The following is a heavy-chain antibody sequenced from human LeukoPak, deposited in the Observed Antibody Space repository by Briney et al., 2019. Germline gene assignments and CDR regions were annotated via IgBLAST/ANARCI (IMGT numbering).Heavy chain of an antibody. CDR3: AKVPRRDGYNGYFDY. Sequence: GGSLRLSCAASGFTFSSYGMHWVRQAPGKGLEWVAVISYDGSNKYYADSVKGRFTISRDNSKNTLYLQMNSLRAEDTAVYYCAKVPRRDGYNGYFDYWGQGTLVTVSS. J-gene: IGHJ4*02. CDR1: GFTFSSYG. D-gene: IGHD5-24*01. CDR2: ISYDGSNK. V-gene: IGHV3-30*18.